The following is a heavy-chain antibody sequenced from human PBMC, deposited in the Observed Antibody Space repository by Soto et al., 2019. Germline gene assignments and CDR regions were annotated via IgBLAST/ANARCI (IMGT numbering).Heavy chain of an antibody. CDR3: ARDQIPVAGYDGGNWFDP. J-gene: IGHJ5*02. CDR2: ISAYNGNT. D-gene: IGHD5-12*01. CDR1: GYTFTSYG. Sequence: QVQLVQSGAEVKKPGASVKVSCKASGYTFTSYGISWVRQAPGQGLEWMGWISAYNGNTTYAQNLQSRVNMTTDTTTNTAYMVLSSLRSADTAVYYCARDQIPVAGYDGGNWFDPWGQGTLVTVSS. V-gene: IGHV1-18*01.